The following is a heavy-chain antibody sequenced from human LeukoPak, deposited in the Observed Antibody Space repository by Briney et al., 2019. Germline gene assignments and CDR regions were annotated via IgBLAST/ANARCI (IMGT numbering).Heavy chain of an antibody. CDR2: IRYDGSNK. D-gene: IGHD2/OR15-2a*01. CDR1: GFTSSSYG. V-gene: IGHV3-30*02. Sequence: GGSLRLSCAASGFTSSSYGMHWVRQAPGKGLEWVAFIRYDGSNKYYADSVKGRFTISRDNSKNTLYLQMNSLRAEDTAVYYCARVRGSPNSPSDYWGQGTLVTVSS. CDR3: ARVRGSPNSPSDY. J-gene: IGHJ4*02.